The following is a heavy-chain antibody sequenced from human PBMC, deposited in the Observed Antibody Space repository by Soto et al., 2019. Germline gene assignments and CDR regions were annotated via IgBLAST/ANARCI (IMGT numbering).Heavy chain of an antibody. CDR3: TPPYYYDSSGYPYGMDV. J-gene: IGHJ6*02. Sequence: AGGSLRLSCAASGFTFSNAWMNWVRQAPGKGLEWVGRIKSKTDGGTTDYAAPVKGRFTISRDDSKNTLYLQMNSLKTEDTAVYYCTPPYYYDSSGYPYGMDVWGQGTTVTVSS. D-gene: IGHD3-22*01. CDR1: GFTFSNAW. V-gene: IGHV3-15*07. CDR2: IKSKTDGGTT.